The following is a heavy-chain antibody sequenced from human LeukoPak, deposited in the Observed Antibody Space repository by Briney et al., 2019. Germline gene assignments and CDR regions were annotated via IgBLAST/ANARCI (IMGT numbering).Heavy chain of an antibody. CDR3: ARRDAQQLVIDYYYYMDV. CDR1: GGSISSYY. V-gene: IGHV4-59*12. Sequence: PSETLSLTCTVSGGSISSYYWSWIRQPPGKGLEWIGYIYYSGSTNYNPSLKSRVTISVDTSKNQFSLKLSSVTAADTAVYYCARRDAQQLVIDYYYYMDVWGKGTTVTVSS. D-gene: IGHD6-13*01. J-gene: IGHJ6*03. CDR2: IYYSGST.